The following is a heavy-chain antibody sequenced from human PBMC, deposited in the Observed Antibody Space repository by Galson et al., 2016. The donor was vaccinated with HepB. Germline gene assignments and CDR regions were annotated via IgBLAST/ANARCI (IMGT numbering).Heavy chain of an antibody. D-gene: IGHD3-3*01. Sequence: SLRLSCAASGFTFGIYAMHWVRQAPGKGLEWVALIPYDGSSQYYADSVRGRLTISRDNAKNSLYLQMNSLRVEDAAVYYCARDSRATFGEPNWFDPWGQGTLVIVSS. CDR3: ARDSRATFGEPNWFDP. CDR1: GFTFGIYA. V-gene: IGHV3-30-3*01. J-gene: IGHJ5*01. CDR2: IPYDGSSQ.